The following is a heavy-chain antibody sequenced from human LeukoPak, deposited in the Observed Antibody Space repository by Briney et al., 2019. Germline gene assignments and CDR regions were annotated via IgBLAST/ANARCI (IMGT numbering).Heavy chain of an antibody. CDR2: IYYSGST. CDR3: ARSYSGSLGWFDP. CDR1: GGSISSYY. D-gene: IGHD1-26*01. V-gene: IGHV4-59*01. J-gene: IGHJ5*02. Sequence: SETLSLTCTVSGGSISSYYWSWIRQPPRKGLEWIGYIYYSGSTNYNPSLKSRVTISVDTSKNQFSLKLSSVTAADTAVYYCARSYSGSLGWFDPWGQGTLVTVSS.